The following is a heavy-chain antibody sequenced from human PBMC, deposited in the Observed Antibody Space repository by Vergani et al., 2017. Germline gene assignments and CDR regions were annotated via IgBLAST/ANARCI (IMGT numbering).Heavy chain of an antibody. CDR2: INHNSGGT. V-gene: IGHV1-2*02. CDR1: GYTFTGYY. J-gene: IGHJ5*02. CDR3: ARGCFGECELFDP. D-gene: IGHD3-10*01. Sequence: QVQLVQSGAEVKKPGASVKVSCKASGYTFTGYYMHWVRQAPGQGLEWMGWINHNSGGTNYAQKFQGRVNMTRDTSISTAYIELSRLRSDDTAVYYCARGCFGECELFDPWGQGTLVTVSS.